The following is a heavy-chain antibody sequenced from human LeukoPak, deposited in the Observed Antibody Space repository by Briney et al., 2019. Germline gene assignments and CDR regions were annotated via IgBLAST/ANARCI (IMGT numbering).Heavy chain of an antibody. J-gene: IGHJ4*02. CDR3: ARQWHRNYVGELDY. CDR2: AFYSGST. Sequence: SETLSLTCTASGGSISSSSYYWGWIRQPPGKGLEWIGNAFYSGSTYYNPSLKSRVTISIDTSKNQFSLKLSSVTAADTAVYYCARQWHRNYVGELDYWGQGTLVTVSS. CDR1: GGSISSSSYY. V-gene: IGHV4-39*01. D-gene: IGHD4-11*01.